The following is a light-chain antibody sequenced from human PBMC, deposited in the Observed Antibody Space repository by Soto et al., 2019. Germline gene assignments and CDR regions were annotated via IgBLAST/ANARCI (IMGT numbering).Light chain of an antibody. CDR2: DAS. V-gene: IGKV1-33*01. CDR1: QDISNY. J-gene: IGKJ4*02. Sequence: DIQMTQSPSSLSASVGDRVTITCQASQDISNYLNWYQQKPGKAPKLLIYDASNLETGVPSRFSGSESGTDFTFTISRLQPEDIATYYCQQYDNLPPFGGGTKVEI. CDR3: QQYDNLPP.